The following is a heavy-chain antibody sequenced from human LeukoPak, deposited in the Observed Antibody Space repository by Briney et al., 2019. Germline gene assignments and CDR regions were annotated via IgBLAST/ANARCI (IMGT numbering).Heavy chain of an antibody. D-gene: IGHD3-3*01. CDR2: INHSGST. CDR1: GGSFSGYY. Sequence: SETLSLTCAVYGGSFSGYYWSWIRQPPGKGLEWIGEINHSGSTNYNPSLKSRATISVDTSKNQFSLKLSSVTAADTAVYYCASGFNYDHWGQGTLVTVSS. CDR3: ASGFNYDH. V-gene: IGHV4-34*01. J-gene: IGHJ4*02.